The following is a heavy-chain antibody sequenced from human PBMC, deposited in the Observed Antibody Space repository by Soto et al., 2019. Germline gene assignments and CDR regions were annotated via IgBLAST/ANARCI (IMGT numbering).Heavy chain of an antibody. J-gene: IGHJ3*01. Sequence: EVQLLESGGGLIQPGGSLRLSCAASGFPFSSYGMNWVRQAPGKGLEWVSAISGSDGTTHYADSVRGRFTISRDNVNNSVFLQMNSLRAEDTGIYYCARYDAFKAFDLWGQGTMVTVSS. CDR2: ISGSDGTT. V-gene: IGHV3-23*01. CDR3: ARYDAFKAFDL. CDR1: GFPFSSYG. D-gene: IGHD1-1*01.